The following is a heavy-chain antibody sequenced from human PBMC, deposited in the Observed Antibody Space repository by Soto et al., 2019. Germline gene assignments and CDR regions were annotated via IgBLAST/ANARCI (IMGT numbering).Heavy chain of an antibody. J-gene: IGHJ5*02. CDR3: ARAPRSYYDSIGYYHP. Sequence: SEPLSLTCAVSGGSFSSGGSSWSWIRQPPGKGLEWIGYIYHSVRTYYNRPLKSQVTISVDRSTSQFSLKLSSVTAADTAVYYCARAPRSYYDSIGYYHPWGQGTLVTVSS. D-gene: IGHD3-22*01. V-gene: IGHV4-30-2*01. CDR1: GGSFSSGGSS. CDR2: IYHSVRT.